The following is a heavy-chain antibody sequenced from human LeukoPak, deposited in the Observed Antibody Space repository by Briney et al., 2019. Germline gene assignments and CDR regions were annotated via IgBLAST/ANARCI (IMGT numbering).Heavy chain of an antibody. J-gene: IGHJ6*03. CDR1: GGSFSGYY. CDR2: INHSGST. Sequence: SETLSLTCAVYGGSFSGYYWSWIRQPPGKGLEWIGEINHSGSTNYNPSLKSRVTISVDTSKNQFSLKLSSVTAADTAVYYCSGSYLYYYYYYMNVWGKGTTVTVSS. CDR3: SGSYLYYYYYYMNV. V-gene: IGHV4-34*03. D-gene: IGHD1-26*01.